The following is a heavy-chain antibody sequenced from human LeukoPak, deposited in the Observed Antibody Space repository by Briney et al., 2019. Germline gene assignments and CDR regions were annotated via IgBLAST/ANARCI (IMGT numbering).Heavy chain of an antibody. J-gene: IGHJ4*02. Sequence: GRSLRLSCAASGFTFSSYAMHWVRQAPGKGLEWVAVISYDGSNKYYADSVKGRFTISRDNSKNTLYLQMNSLRAEDTAVYYCARDPNRVQWFGELFNGFDYWGQGTLVTVSS. CDR3: ARDPNRVQWFGELFNGFDY. CDR2: ISYDGSNK. D-gene: IGHD3-10*01. CDR1: GFTFSSYA. V-gene: IGHV3-30*04.